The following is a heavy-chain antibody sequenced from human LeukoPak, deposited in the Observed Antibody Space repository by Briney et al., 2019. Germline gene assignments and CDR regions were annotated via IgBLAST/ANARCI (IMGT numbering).Heavy chain of an antibody. J-gene: IGHJ4*02. V-gene: IGHV1-2*02. D-gene: IGHD3-10*01. CDR3: ARGGSGSGYLYYFDY. Sequence: ASVKVSCKASGYTFTGYYIHWVRQAPGQGLEWMGWVNANSGGTNCAQKFQGRVTMTRDTSITTAYMELSSLRSDDTAVYYCARGGSGSGYLYYFDYWGQGTLVTVSS. CDR1: GYTFTGYY. CDR2: VNANSGGT.